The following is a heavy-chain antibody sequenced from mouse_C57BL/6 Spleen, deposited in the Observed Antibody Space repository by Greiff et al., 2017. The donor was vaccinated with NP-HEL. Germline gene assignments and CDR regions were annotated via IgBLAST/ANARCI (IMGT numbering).Heavy chain of an antibody. CDR2: INYDGSST. V-gene: IGHV5-16*01. J-gene: IGHJ1*03. CDR3: ARLTGTWYFDV. Sequence: EVMLVESEGGLVQPGRSMKLSCTASGFTFSDYYMAWVRQVPEKGLEWVANINYDGSSTYYLDSLKSRFIISRDNAKNILYLQMSSLKSEDTATYYCARLTGTWYFDVWGTGTTVTVSS. D-gene: IGHD4-1*01. CDR1: GFTFSDYY.